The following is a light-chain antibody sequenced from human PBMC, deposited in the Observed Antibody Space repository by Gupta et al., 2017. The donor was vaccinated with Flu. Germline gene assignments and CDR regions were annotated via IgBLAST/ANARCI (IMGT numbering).Light chain of an antibody. Sequence: DIQMTQSPSTLSVSVGDRVSITRRASQSISNWVAWYQQKPGKAPKLLIYKASREESGVPSRFSGSGSGTEFTLTISSRQPDDFATYYCQHENSYSRTFGDGTKVQIK. CDR1: QSISNW. CDR3: QHENSYSRT. CDR2: KAS. V-gene: IGKV1-5*03. J-gene: IGKJ1*01.